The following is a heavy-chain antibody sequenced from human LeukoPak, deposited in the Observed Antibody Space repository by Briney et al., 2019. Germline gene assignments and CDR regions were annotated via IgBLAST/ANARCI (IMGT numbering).Heavy chain of an antibody. J-gene: IGHJ4*02. CDR1: GGSISSYY. CDR2: IYYSGST. Sequence: ASETLSLTCTVSGGSISSYYWSWIRQPPGKGLEWIGYIYYSGSTNYNPSLKSRVTISVDTSKNQFSLKLSSVTAADTAVYYCARSYSSSWYLSYWGQGTLVTVSS. CDR3: ARSYSSSWYLSY. V-gene: IGHV4-59*01. D-gene: IGHD6-13*01.